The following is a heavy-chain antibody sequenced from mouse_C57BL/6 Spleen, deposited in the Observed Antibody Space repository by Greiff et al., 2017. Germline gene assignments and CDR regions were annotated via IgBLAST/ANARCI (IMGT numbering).Heavy chain of an antibody. D-gene: IGHD3-3*01. CDR1: GFTFSDYG. CDR2: ISSGSSTI. J-gene: IGHJ2*01. Sequence: EVQLVESGGGLVKPGGSLKLSCAASGFTFSDYGMHWVRQAPEKGLEWVAYISSGSSTIYYADTVKGRFTISRDNAKNTLFLQMTSLRSEDTAMYYCASEGDWYYFDYWGQGTTLTVSS. CDR3: ASEGDWYYFDY. V-gene: IGHV5-17*01.